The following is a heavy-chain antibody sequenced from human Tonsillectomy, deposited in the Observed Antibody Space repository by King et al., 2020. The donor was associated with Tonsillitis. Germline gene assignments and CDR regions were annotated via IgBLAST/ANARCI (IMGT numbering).Heavy chain of an antibody. CDR2: IYSGGSST. CDR3: AKEKGQLWLGGRYYYYGMDV. J-gene: IGHJ6*02. Sequence: EVQLVESGGGLVQPGGSLRLSCVASGFTFSSYAMSWVRQAPGKGLEWVSVIYSGGSSTYYADSVKGRFTISRDNSKNRLYLQMNSLRAEDTAVYYCAKEKGQLWLGGRYYYYGMDVWGQGTTVTVSS. CDR1: GFTFSSYA. V-gene: IGHV3-23*03. D-gene: IGHD6-19*01.